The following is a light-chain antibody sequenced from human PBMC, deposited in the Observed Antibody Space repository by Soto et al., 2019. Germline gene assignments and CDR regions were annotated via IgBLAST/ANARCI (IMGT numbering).Light chain of an antibody. CDR1: QSISSW. J-gene: IGKJ1*01. Sequence: DVQMTQSPSTLSASVGDRVTITCRASQSISSWLAWYQQKPGKAPKLLIYKASSLESGVPSRFSGSGSGTEFTLTISXLQPDDFATYYCQQYNSYSQTFGQGTKV. CDR3: QQYNSYSQT. CDR2: KAS. V-gene: IGKV1-5*03.